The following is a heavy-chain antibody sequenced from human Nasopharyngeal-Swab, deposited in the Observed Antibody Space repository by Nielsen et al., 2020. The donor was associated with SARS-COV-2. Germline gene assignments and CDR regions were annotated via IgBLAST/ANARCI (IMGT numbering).Heavy chain of an antibody. CDR2: ISSSSSYI. CDR3: ARDRQGIAAAGNNYYYGMDV. CDR1: GFTFSSYA. J-gene: IGHJ6*02. V-gene: IGHV3-21*04. D-gene: IGHD6-13*01. Sequence: GESLKISCAASGFTFSSYAMSWVRQAPGKGLEWVSSISSSSSYIYYADSVKGRFTISRDNSKNTLYLQMNSLRAEDTAVYYCARDRQGIAAAGNNYYYGMDVWGQGTTVTVSS.